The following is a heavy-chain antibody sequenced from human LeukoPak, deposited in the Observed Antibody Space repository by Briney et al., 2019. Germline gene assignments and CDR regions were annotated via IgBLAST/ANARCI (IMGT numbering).Heavy chain of an antibody. D-gene: IGHD2-15*01. CDR3: AKDGCCSGGNCYSANDAFDI. V-gene: IGHV3-23*01. CDR1: GLTFSTYG. CDR2: ISGSGGST. Sequence: GGSLRLSCAASGLTFSTYGMSWVRQAPGKGLNWVSAISGSGGSTYYADSVKGRFTISRDNSKNTLYLQMNRLRAEDTAIYDCAKDGCCSGGNCYSANDAFDIWGQGTMVTVSS. J-gene: IGHJ3*02.